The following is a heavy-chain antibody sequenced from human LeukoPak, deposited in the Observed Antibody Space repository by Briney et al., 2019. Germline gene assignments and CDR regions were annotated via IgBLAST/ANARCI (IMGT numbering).Heavy chain of an antibody. Sequence: GGSLRLSCAASGFTFNNYGMHWVRQAPGKGLEWVAVISYDGSNNYYVDSVKGRFTISRDNSKNTLYLQMNSLRAEDTAVYYCAKRGNGSVQSFDIWGQGTMVSLS. CDR3: AKRGNGSVQSFDI. D-gene: IGHD3-10*01. V-gene: IGHV3-30*18. J-gene: IGHJ3*02. CDR1: GFTFNNYG. CDR2: ISYDGSNN.